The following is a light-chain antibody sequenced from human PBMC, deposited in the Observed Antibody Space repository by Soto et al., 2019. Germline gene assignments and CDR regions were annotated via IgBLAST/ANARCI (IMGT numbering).Light chain of an antibody. CDR2: GNS. J-gene: IGLJ1*01. CDR3: AAWDDSMSVL. Sequence: VLTQPPSVSGAPGQRVTISCTGSSSNIGAGYDVHWYQQLPGTAPKLLIYGNSNRPSGVPDRFSGSKSGTSASLAITGLQAEDEADYYCAAWDDSMSVLFGTGTKVPVL. CDR1: SSNIGAGYD. V-gene: IGLV1-40*01.